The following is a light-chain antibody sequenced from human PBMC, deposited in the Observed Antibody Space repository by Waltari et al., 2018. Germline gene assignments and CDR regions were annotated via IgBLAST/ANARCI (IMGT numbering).Light chain of an antibody. CDR2: EDT. J-gene: IGLJ7*01. CDR1: RSNIGNNY. CDR3: GTWDSSLSGAV. Sequence: QSVLTQPPSVSAAPGQRVTISCSGGRSNIGNNYVSWYRQFPGTAPKLLIYEDTERPSGIAGRFSGSKSGTSATLDITGLQAGDEADYYCGTWDSSLSGAVCGGGTHLTVL. V-gene: IGLV1-51*02.